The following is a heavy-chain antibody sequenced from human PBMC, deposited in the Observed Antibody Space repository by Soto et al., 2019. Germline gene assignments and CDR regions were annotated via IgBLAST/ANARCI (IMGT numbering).Heavy chain of an antibody. D-gene: IGHD1-26*01. V-gene: IGHV4-39*01. CDR2: IYYSGST. Sequence: SETLSLTCTVSGGSISSSSYYWGWIRQPPGKGLEWIGSIYYSGSTYYNPSLKSRVTISVDTSKNQFSLKLSSVTAADTAVYYCARILVGATSDAFDIWGQGTMVTVSS. J-gene: IGHJ3*02. CDR3: ARILVGATSDAFDI. CDR1: GGSISSSSYY.